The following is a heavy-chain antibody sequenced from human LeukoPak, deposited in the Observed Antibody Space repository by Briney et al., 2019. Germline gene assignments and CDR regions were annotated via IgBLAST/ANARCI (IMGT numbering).Heavy chain of an antibody. V-gene: IGHV3-7*01. D-gene: IGHD3-3*01. CDR3: ATSAVLRFLEWLLVDAFDI. Sequence: PGGSLRLSCAASGFTFSSYWMSWVRQAPGKGLEWVAHIKQDGSEKYYVDSVKGRFTISRDNAKNSLYLQMNSLRAEDTAVYYCATSAVLRFLEWLLVDAFDIWGQGTMVTVSS. J-gene: IGHJ3*02. CDR1: GFTFSSYW. CDR2: IKQDGSEK.